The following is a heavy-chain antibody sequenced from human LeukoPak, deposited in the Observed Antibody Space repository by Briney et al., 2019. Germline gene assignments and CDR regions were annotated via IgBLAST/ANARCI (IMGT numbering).Heavy chain of an antibody. J-gene: IGHJ1*01. D-gene: IGHD3-22*01. CDR3: AITPYDSSGYYLGYFQH. Sequence: KTGGSLRLSCAASGFTFSSYSMNWVRQAPGKGLEWVSSISSSSSYIYYADSVKGRFTISRDNAKNSLYLQMNSLRAEDTAVYYCAITPYDSSGYYLGYFQHWGQGTLVTVSS. CDR1: GFTFSSYS. V-gene: IGHV3-21*01. CDR2: ISSSSSYI.